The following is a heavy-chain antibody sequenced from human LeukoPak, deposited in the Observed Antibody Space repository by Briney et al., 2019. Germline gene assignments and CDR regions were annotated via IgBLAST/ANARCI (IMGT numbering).Heavy chain of an antibody. CDR1: GYSFTSYW. V-gene: IGHV5-51*01. D-gene: IGHD6-19*01. J-gene: IGHJ3*02. CDR2: IYPGDSDT. CDR3: ARPVLAVAGTGDAFDI. Sequence: GESLKISCKGSGYSFTSYWIGWVRQMPGKGLEWMEIIYPGDSDTRYSPSFQGQVTISADRSISTAYLQWSSLKASDTAMYYCARPVLAVAGTGDAFDIWGQGTMVTVSS.